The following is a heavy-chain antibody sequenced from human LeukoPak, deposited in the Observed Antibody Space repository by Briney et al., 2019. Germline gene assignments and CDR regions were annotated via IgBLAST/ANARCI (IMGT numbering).Heavy chain of an antibody. CDR3: ARTTFSEWELHQALDYHFDY. D-gene: IGHD1-26*01. Sequence: PSETLSLTCAVSRGSINSSHWWNWVRQPPGKGLEWIGEIYHSGSTNYNPSLKSRVTISVDKSKNQFSLKLNSVTAADTAVYYCARTTFSEWELHQALDYHFDYWGQGTLVTVSS. CDR2: IYHSGST. J-gene: IGHJ4*02. V-gene: IGHV4-4*02. CDR1: RGSINSSHW.